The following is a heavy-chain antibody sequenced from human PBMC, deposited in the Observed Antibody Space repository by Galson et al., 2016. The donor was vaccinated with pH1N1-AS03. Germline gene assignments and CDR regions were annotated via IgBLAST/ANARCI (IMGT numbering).Heavy chain of an antibody. CDR1: GGSISSGGYS. CDR2: IYHTGST. D-gene: IGHD3-10*01. V-gene: IGHV4-30-2*01. CDR3: ARDRLSLVRGSFYYYGMDV. J-gene: IGHJ6*02. Sequence: TLSLPCAVSGGSISSGGYSWSWIRQPPGKGLEWIGYIYHTGSTYYNPSLKSRVTISVDSSKNHFSLILTYVTAADTAVYYCARDRLSLVRGSFYYYGMDVWGQGTTVTVSS.